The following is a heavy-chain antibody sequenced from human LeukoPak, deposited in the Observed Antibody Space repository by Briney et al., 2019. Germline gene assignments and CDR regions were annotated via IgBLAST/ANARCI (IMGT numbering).Heavy chain of an antibody. V-gene: IGHV3-23*01. CDR2: ISDIGDST. CDR3: ATGAYCDH. Sequence: PGGSLRLSCAASGFTFSRYGMTWVRQAPGKGLEWVSTISDIGDSTYYADSVKGRFTISRDNSENTLYLQMNGLRAEDTAIYFCATGAYCDHWGQGTLVTVSS. CDR1: GFTFSRYG. J-gene: IGHJ4*02.